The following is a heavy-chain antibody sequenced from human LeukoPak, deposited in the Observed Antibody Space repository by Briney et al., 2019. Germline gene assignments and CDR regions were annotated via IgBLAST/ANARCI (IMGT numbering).Heavy chain of an antibody. Sequence: SETLSLTCTVSGGSISTYYWSWIRQPPGKGLEWIGYIFFSGSTNYNPSLKSRVTMSVDTSKNKFSLKLSSVTAADTAVYYCARGGRYGSGSYYNPRPLDYWGQGTLVTVSS. D-gene: IGHD3-10*01. J-gene: IGHJ4*02. CDR2: IFFSGST. V-gene: IGHV4-59*01. CDR1: GGSISTYY. CDR3: ARGGRYGSGSYYNPRPLDY.